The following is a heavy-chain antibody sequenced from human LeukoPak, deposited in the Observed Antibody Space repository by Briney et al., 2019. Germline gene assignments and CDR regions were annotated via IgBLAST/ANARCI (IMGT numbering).Heavy chain of an antibody. CDR2: INPNSGGT. CDR3: ARPIAAAGARYYFDY. Sequence: ASVKVSCKASGYTFTGYYMHWVRQAPGQGLGWMGWINPNSGGTNYAQKFQGRVTMTRDTSISTAYMELSRLRSDDTAVYYCARPIAAAGARYYFDYWGQGTLVTVSS. D-gene: IGHD6-13*01. CDR1: GYTFTGYY. V-gene: IGHV1-2*02. J-gene: IGHJ4*02.